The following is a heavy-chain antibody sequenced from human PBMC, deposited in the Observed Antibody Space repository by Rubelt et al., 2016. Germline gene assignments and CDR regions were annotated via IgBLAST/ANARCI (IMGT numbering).Heavy chain of an antibody. CDR1: GFTFSGHA. Sequence: QLVESGGGVVQPGRSLRLSCAASGFTFSGHALYWVRQAPGQGLVWVAVTSGDGGVKYYSDSVRGRFTISRDNAKNTLYLEMNSLRTEDTAVYYCAGDYGGNYWGQGTLVTVSS. CDR3: AGDYGGNY. CDR2: TSGDGGVK. V-gene: IGHV3-30*10. J-gene: IGHJ4*02. D-gene: IGHD3-16*01.